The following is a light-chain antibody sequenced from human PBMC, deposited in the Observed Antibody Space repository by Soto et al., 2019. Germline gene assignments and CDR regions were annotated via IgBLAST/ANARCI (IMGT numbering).Light chain of an antibody. CDR1: QSISTK. Sequence: IVMTQSPATLSVSPGERATLSCRASQSISTKLAWYQQKPGQAPRLLIYGASTRATGIPVRFSGSGSGTEFTLTITSLQFEDFAGYYCQEYNDWRPITFGGGTKVESK. V-gene: IGKV3-15*01. CDR2: GAS. J-gene: IGKJ4*01. CDR3: QEYNDWRPIT.